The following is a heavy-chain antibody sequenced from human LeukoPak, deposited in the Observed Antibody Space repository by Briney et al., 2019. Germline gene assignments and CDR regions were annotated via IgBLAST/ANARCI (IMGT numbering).Heavy chain of an antibody. CDR3: ARATGMIVVPNWFDP. J-gene: IGHJ5*02. CDR2: IYYSGST. V-gene: IGHV4-59*12. D-gene: IGHD3-22*01. CDR1: GGSISSYY. Sequence: SETLSLTCTVSGGSISSYYWSWIRQPPGKGLEWIGYIYYSGSTNYNPSLKSRVTISVDTSKNQFSLQLNSVTPEDTAVYYCARATGMIVVPNWFDPWGQGTLVTVSS.